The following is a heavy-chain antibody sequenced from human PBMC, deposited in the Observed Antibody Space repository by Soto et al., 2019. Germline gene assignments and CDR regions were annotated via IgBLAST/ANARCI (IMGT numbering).Heavy chain of an antibody. CDR1: GDSISNGGYS. J-gene: IGHJ4*02. V-gene: IGHV4-30-2*01. CDR2: IYHSGGT. CDR3: ARDSRSGYYLEF. D-gene: IGHD3-22*01. Sequence: QLQLQESGSGLVKPSQTLSLTCAVSGDSISNGGYSWNWIRQPPGKGLEWIGYIYHSGGTDHNPSLKSRVTITVDSSNNQFSLKLSSVTAADTAVYYCARDSRSGYYLEFWGQGTLVTVSS.